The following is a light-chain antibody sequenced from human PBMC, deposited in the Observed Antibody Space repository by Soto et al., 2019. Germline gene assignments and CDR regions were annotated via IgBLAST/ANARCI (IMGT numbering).Light chain of an antibody. CDR2: AAS. V-gene: IGKV1-39*01. J-gene: IGKJ5*01. Sequence: DIQMTQSPSSLSASVGDRVTITCRASESITSFLNWYQQKPGKAPKLLINAASNLLSGVPLRFSGSGSGTDFTLTISSLQPEDFATYYYQQSDTIPITFGQGTRLEIK. CDR3: QQSDTIPIT. CDR1: ESITSF.